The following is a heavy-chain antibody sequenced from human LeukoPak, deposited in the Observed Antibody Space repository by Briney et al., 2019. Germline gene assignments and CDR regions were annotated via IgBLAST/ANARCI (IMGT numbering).Heavy chain of an antibody. CDR3: ARKVVAATIWFDP. CDR1: GYTFTSYD. J-gene: IGHJ5*02. CDR2: MNPNSGNA. Sequence: ASVKVSCKASGYTFTSYDINWVRQATGQGLEWMGWMNPNSGNAGHAQKFQGRVTMTRNTSISTAYMELSSLRSEDTAVYYCARKVVAATIWFDPWGQGTLVTVSS. V-gene: IGHV1-8*01. D-gene: IGHD2-15*01.